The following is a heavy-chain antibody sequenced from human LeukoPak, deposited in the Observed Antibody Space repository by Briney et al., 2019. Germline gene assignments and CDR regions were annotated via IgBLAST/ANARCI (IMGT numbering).Heavy chain of an antibody. D-gene: IGHD6-19*01. Sequence: PSETLSLTCAVYGGSFSGYYWSWIRQPPGKGLERIGEINHSGSTNYNPSLKSRVTIPVDTSKNQFSLKLSSVTAADTAVYYCARRSYSSGVAYWGQGTLVTVSS. CDR1: GGSFSGYY. J-gene: IGHJ4*02. V-gene: IGHV4-34*01. CDR3: ARRSYSSGVAY. CDR2: INHSGST.